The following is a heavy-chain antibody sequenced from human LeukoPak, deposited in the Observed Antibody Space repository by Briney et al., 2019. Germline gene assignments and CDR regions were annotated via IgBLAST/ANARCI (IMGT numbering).Heavy chain of an antibody. D-gene: IGHD3-22*01. CDR1: GFTFSSYW. CDR2: INSDGSST. CDR3: ARGDSSGYFGVVDY. V-gene: IGHV3-74*01. Sequence: EGSLRLSCAASGFTFSSYWMHWVRQAPGKGLVWASRINSDGSSTSYADSVKGRFTISRDNAKNTLYLQMTSLRAEDTAVYYCARGDSSGYFGVVDYWGQGTLVTVSS. J-gene: IGHJ4*02.